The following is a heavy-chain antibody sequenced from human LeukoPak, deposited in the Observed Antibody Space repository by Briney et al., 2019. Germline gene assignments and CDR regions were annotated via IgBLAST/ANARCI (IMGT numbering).Heavy chain of an antibody. V-gene: IGHV1-24*01. CDR2: FDPEDGET. D-gene: IGHD3-10*01. Sequence: EASVKVSCKVSGYTLTELSMHWVRQAPGKGLEWMGGFDPEDGETIYAQKFQGRVTMTEDTSTDTAYMELSSLRSEDTAVYYCMVRGGYAFDIWGQGTMVTVSS. J-gene: IGHJ3*02. CDR1: GYTLTELS. CDR3: MVRGGYAFDI.